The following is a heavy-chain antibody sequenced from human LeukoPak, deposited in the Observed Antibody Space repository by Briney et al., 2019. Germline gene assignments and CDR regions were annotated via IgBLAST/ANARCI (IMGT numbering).Heavy chain of an antibody. Sequence: GGSLRLSCAASGFTFSSYWMTWVRQAPGKGLEGVANIKEDGSEKYYVDSVKGRFTISRDNAENSVYLQINSLRVEDTAVYFCANGYSGYVWGQGTLVTVSS. CDR2: IKEDGSEK. CDR3: ANGYSGYV. D-gene: IGHD5-12*01. J-gene: IGHJ4*02. V-gene: IGHV3-7*01. CDR1: GFTFSSYW.